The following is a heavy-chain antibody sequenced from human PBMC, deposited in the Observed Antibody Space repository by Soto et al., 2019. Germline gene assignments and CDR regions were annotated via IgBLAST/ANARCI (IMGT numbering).Heavy chain of an antibody. Sequence: ASVKVSCKASGYTFTSYYMHWVRQAPGQGLEWMGIINPSGGSTSYAQKFQGRVTMTRDTSTSTVYMELSSLRSEDTAVYYCARDPDIVVVVAATRSEGYFDYWGQGTLVTVSS. CDR3: ARDPDIVVVVAATRSEGYFDY. D-gene: IGHD2-15*01. CDR1: GYTFTSYY. CDR2: INPSGGST. V-gene: IGHV1-46*03. J-gene: IGHJ4*02.